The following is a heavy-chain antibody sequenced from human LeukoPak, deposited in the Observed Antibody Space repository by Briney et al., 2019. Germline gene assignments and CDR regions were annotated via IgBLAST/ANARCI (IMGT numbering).Heavy chain of an antibody. CDR2: ISAYNGNT. J-gene: IGHJ4*02. D-gene: IGHD2-15*01. CDR3: ARDPLGYCSGGSCYSTTDY. Sequence: GASVKVSCKASGYTFTSYGISRVRQAPGQGLEWMGWISAYNGNTNYAQKLQGRVTMTTDTSTSTAYMELRRLRSDDTAVYYCARDPLGYCSGGSCYSTTDYWGQGTLVTVSS. CDR1: GYTFTSYG. V-gene: IGHV1-18*01.